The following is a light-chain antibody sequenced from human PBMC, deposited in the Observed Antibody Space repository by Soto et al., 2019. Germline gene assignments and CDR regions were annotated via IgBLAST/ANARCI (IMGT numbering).Light chain of an antibody. V-gene: IGLV1-44*01. J-gene: IGLJ1*01. Sequence: QLVLTQPPSASGTAGQRVTISCSGSYSNIGSNTVNWYQHLPGTAPKLVIHGSTQRPSGVPDRFSGSKSGTSASLAISGLQSEDEADYFCAAWDDSLNGLVFGTGTKLTVL. CDR1: YSNIGSNT. CDR3: AAWDDSLNGLV. CDR2: GST.